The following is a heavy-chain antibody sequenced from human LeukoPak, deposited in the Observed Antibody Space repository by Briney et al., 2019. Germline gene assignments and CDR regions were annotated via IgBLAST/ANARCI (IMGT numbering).Heavy chain of an antibody. V-gene: IGHV4-61*08. Sequence: SETLPLTCAVSGGSISSGGYSWSWIRQPPGKGLEWIGYIYYSGSTNYNPSLKSRVTISVDTSKNQFSLKLSSVTAADTAVYYCARVSEGHLYSSSFDYWGQGTLVTVSS. CDR1: GGSISSGGYS. D-gene: IGHD6-6*01. CDR3: ARVSEGHLYSSSFDY. J-gene: IGHJ4*02. CDR2: IYYSGST.